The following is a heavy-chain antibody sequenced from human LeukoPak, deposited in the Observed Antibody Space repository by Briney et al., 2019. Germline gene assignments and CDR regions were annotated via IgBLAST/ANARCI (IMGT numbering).Heavy chain of an antibody. V-gene: IGHV3-7*01. D-gene: IGHD2-15*01. CDR3: AKDRCSGGSCYLGLDAFDI. CDR1: GFTFSSYW. Sequence: EGSLRLSCAASGFTFSSYWMSWVRQAPGKGLEWVANMNQDGSEKYYVDSVKGRFTISRDNAKNSLYLQMNNLRAEDTAVYYCAKDRCSGGSCYLGLDAFDIWGQGTMVTVSS. J-gene: IGHJ3*02. CDR2: MNQDGSEK.